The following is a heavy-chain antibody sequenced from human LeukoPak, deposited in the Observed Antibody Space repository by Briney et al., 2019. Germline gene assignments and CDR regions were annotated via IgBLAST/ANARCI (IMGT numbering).Heavy chain of an antibody. CDR3: ARHRQGGIYTSSWYGFDY. CDR1: GGSISSGSYY. J-gene: IGHJ4*02. D-gene: IGHD6-13*01. CDR2: FYTSGST. Sequence: PSETLSLTCTVSGGSISSGSYYWSWIRQPAGKGLEWIGRFYTSGSTNYNPSLKSRVTISVDTSKNQFSLKLSSVTAADTAVYYCARHRQGGIYTSSWYGFDYWGQGTLVTVSS. V-gene: IGHV4-61*02.